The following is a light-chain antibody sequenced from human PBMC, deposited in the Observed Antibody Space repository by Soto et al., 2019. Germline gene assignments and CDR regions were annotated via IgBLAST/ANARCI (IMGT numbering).Light chain of an antibody. CDR3: RSYTRSSTRV. J-gene: IGLJ1*01. CDR2: EVS. V-gene: IGLV2-14*03. CDR1: SSDVGAYDY. Sequence: QSALTQPASVSGSPGQSITISCTGTSSDVGAYDYVSWYQQHPDKAPKLMIYEVSNRPSGVSNRFSGSKSVNTATLTISGLQAKDEADYYCRSYTRSSTRVFGTGTKLTVL.